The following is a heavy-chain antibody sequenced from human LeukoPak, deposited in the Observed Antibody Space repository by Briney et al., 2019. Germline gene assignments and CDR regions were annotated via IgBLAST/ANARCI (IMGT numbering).Heavy chain of an antibody. D-gene: IGHD2-15*01. V-gene: IGHV4-4*07. J-gene: IGHJ4*02. CDR1: GGSISSYY. Sequence: PSETLSLTCTVSGGSISSYYWSWIRQPAGKGLEWIGRIYTSGSTNYNPSLKSRVTMSVDTSKSQFSLKLSSVTAADTAVYYCARDVFCSGGSRLRAFDYWGQGTLVTVSS. CDR3: ARDVFCSGGSRLRAFDY. CDR2: IYTSGST.